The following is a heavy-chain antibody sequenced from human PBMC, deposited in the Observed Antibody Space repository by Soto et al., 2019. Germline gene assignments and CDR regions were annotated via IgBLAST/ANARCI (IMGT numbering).Heavy chain of an antibody. J-gene: IGHJ5*02. CDR2: IIPILGIA. V-gene: IGHV1-69*02. Sequence: QVQLVQSGAEVKKPGSSVKVSCKASGGTFSSYTISWVRQAPGQGLEWMGRIIPILGIANYAQKVQGRVTRSADKSTSTAYMELSGLRAEVTAVYYCAGEGEGDWFDPWGQGTLVTVCS. CDR1: GGTFSSYT. CDR3: AGEGEGDWFDP. D-gene: IGHD2-21*01.